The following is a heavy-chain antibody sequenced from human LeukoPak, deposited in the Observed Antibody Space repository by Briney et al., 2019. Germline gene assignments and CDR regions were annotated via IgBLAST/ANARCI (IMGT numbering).Heavy chain of an antibody. CDR2: INPNSGGT. Sequence: ASVKVSCKASGYTFTGYYMHWVRQAPGQGLEWMGWINPNSGGTNYAQKFQGRVTMTRDTSISTAYMELSRLRSDGTAVYYCARDMGYDFWENYWGQGTLVTVSS. J-gene: IGHJ4*02. CDR3: ARDMGYDFWENY. CDR1: GYTFTGYY. D-gene: IGHD3-3*01. V-gene: IGHV1-2*02.